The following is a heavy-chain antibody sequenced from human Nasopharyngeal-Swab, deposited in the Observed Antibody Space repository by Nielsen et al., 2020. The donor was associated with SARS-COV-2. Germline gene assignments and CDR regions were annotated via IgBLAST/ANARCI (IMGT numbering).Heavy chain of an antibody. CDR1: GFTFSSYG. J-gene: IGHJ4*02. V-gene: IGHV3-33*01. CDR2: IWYDGSNK. D-gene: IGHD4-11*01. Sequence: GESLKISCAASGFTFSSYGMHWVRQAPGKGLEWVAVIWYDGSNKYYADSVKGRFTISRDNSKNTLYLQMNSLRAEDTAVYYCVRHGHYTFDSWGQGSLVTVSS. CDR3: VRHGHYTFDS.